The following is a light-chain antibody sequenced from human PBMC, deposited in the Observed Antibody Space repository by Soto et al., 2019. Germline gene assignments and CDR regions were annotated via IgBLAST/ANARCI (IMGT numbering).Light chain of an antibody. J-gene: IGKJ1*01. CDR1: QSFSSSY. Sequence: EIVLTQSPGTLSLSPGERATLSCRASQSFSSSYLAWYQQKPGQAPRLLIYATSSRATGIPDRFSGSGSQTDFTLTISRLEPEDFAVYSCQQYGTSPRTFGQGTKVDIK. V-gene: IGKV3-20*01. CDR3: QQYGTSPRT. CDR2: ATS.